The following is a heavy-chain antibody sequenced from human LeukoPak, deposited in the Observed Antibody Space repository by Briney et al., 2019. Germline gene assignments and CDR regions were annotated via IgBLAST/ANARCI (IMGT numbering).Heavy chain of an antibody. CDR2: INHSGST. CDR1: GGSFSGYY. Sequence: SETLSLTCAVYGGSFSGYYWIWIRQPPGKELEWIGEINHSGSTNYNPSLKSRVTISVDTSKNQFSLKLSSVTAADTAVYYCARGRGYSGYPKYFQHWGQGTLVTVSS. J-gene: IGHJ1*01. V-gene: IGHV4-34*01. D-gene: IGHD5-12*01. CDR3: ARGRGYSGYPKYFQH.